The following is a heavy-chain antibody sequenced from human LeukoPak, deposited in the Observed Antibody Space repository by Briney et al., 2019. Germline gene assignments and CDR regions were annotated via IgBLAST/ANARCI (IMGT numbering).Heavy chain of an antibody. D-gene: IGHD1-26*01. CDR3: ARARDSGSRSGFDP. CDR2: IYSGGST. Sequence: GGSLRLSCAASGFTVSSNYMSWGRQAPEKGLEWDSVIYSGGSTYYADSVKGRFTISRDNSKNTLYLQMNSLRAEDTAVYYCARARDSGSRSGFDPWGQGTLVTVSS. J-gene: IGHJ5*02. CDR1: GFTVSSNY. V-gene: IGHV3-53*01.